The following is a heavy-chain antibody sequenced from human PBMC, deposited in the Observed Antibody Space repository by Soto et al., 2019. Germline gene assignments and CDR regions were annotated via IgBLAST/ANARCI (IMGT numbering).Heavy chain of an antibody. CDR2: MNPNSGNT. Sequence: ASVKVSCKASGYTFTSYDINWVRQAAGQGLEYLGWMNPNSGNTAYVQKFQGRVTMTWDTSITTAYMELSSLRSEDTAVYFCARGIKYGAYSRWFDPWGQGTLVTVSS. CDR1: GYTFTSYD. CDR3: ARGIKYGAYSRWFDP. V-gene: IGHV1-8*01. J-gene: IGHJ5*02. D-gene: IGHD4-17*01.